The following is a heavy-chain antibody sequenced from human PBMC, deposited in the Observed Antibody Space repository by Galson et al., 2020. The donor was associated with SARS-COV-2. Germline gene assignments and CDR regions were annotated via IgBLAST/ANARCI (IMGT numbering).Heavy chain of an antibody. D-gene: IGHD1-26*01. Sequence: GGSLSLSCAASGFTFTNSAMHWVRQAPGKGLEWLTVISHDGNIQVYADSVKGRFTISRDNSGNMVFLQIVSLRPNDTALYYCTRDVSGGASDIWGQGTMVTVSS. CDR2: ISHDGNIQ. CDR3: TRDVSGGASDI. J-gene: IGHJ3*02. V-gene: IGHV3-30-3*01. CDR1: GFTFTNSA.